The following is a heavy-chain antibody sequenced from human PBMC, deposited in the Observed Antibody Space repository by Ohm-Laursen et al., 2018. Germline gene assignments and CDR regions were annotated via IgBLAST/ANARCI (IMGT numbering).Heavy chain of an antibody. CDR1: GFTIDNYW. Sequence: GSLRLSCTASGFTIDNYWMHWVRRAPGQGLVWVSRINTNGRTTAYADFVKGRFTISRDNAENTLYLHLGSLRAEDTAVYYCTTQLPRDSWGQGILVTVSS. CDR3: TTQLPRDS. J-gene: IGHJ4*02. V-gene: IGHV3-74*01. CDR2: INTNGRTT. D-gene: IGHD6-19*01.